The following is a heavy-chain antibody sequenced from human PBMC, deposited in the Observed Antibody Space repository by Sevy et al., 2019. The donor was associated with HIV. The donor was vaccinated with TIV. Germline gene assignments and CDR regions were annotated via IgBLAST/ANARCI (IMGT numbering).Heavy chain of an antibody. V-gene: IGHV1-8*01. D-gene: IGHD3-22*01. J-gene: IGHJ1*01. CDR3: ASGMYYYDSSGYYPTEH. CDR1: GYTFTSYD. CDR2: MNPNSGNT. Sequence: ASGKVSCKASGYTFTSYDINWVRQATGQGLEWMGWMNPNSGNTGYAQKFQGRVTMTRNTSISTAYMELSSLRSEDTAVYYCASGMYYYDSSGYYPTEHWGQGTLVNVSS.